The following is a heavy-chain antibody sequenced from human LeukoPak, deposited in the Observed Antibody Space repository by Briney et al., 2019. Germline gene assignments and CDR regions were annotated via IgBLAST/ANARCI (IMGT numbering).Heavy chain of an antibody. CDR1: GFTFSSYS. CDR2: ISSSSSYI. J-gene: IGHJ4*02. CDR3: ARGHVVVVAATDY. D-gene: IGHD2-15*01. V-gene: IGHV3-21*01. Sequence: NPGGSLRLSCAASGFTFSSYSMNWVRQAPGKGLEWVSSISSSSSYIYYADSVKGRFTISRDNAKNSQYLQMNSLRAEDTAVYYCARGHVVVVAATDYWGQGTLVTVSS.